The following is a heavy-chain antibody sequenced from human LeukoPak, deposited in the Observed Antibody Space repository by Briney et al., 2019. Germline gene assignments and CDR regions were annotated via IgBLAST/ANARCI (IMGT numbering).Heavy chain of an antibody. D-gene: IGHD5-18*01. CDR3: AKDRYIYGYLFEY. V-gene: IGHV3-23*01. J-gene: IGHJ4*02. CDR1: GFTFIDYA. CDR2: ISGSGGNT. Sequence: GGSLRLSCAASGFTFIDYAMSWVRQAPGKGLEWVSGISGSGGNTYYADSVKGRFTTSRDNTKNTLYLQMSSLRPEDTAVYYCAKDRYIYGYLFEYWGPGTPVTVSS.